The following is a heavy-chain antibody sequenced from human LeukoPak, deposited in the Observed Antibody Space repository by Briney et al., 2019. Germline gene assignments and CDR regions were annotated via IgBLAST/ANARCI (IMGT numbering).Heavy chain of an antibody. J-gene: IGHJ4*02. V-gene: IGHV3-33*01. Sequence: PGGSLRLSCAASGFTFSSYGMHWVRQAPGKGLEWVAVIWYDGSNKYYADSVKGRFTISRDNSKNTLYLQMNSLRAEDTAVYYCARITMVRGYYFDYWGQGTLVTVSS. D-gene: IGHD3-10*01. CDR2: IWYDGSNK. CDR1: GFTFSSYG. CDR3: ARITMVRGYYFDY.